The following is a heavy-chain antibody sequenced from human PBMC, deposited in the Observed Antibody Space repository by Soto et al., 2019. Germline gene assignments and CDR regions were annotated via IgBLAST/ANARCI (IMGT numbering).Heavy chain of an antibody. J-gene: IGHJ6*02. V-gene: IGHV3-64D*08. D-gene: IGHD1-26*01. CDR2: ISSSGSST. CDR3: VKAGSGSYRYYYGMDV. CDR1: GFTFSSYS. Sequence: GGSLRLSCAASGFTFSSYSMNWVRQAPGKGLGYVSAISSSGSSTYYADSVKGRFTISRDNSKNTLYLQMSSLRAEDTAVYYCVKAGSGSYRYYYGMDVWGQGTTVTVSS.